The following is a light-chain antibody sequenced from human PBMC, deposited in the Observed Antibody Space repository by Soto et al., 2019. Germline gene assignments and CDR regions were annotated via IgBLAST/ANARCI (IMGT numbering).Light chain of an antibody. CDR1: QSVSSN. CDR3: QQYGSSPPTWT. Sequence: ERVMTQSPATLSVSPGERATLSCRASQSVSSNLAWYQQKPGQAPRLLIYGASTRATGIPARFSGSGSGTDFTLTISSLQSEDFAVYYCQQYGSSPPTWTFGQGTKV. CDR2: GAS. V-gene: IGKV3-15*01. J-gene: IGKJ1*01.